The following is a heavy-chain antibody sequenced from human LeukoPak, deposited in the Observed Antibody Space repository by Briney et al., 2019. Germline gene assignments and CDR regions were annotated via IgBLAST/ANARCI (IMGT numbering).Heavy chain of an antibody. D-gene: IGHD3-10*01. CDR1: GFPVSSNY. CDR3: AKDRVVRGPYYFDY. Sequence: GGSLRLSCAASGFPVSSNYMSWVRQAPGKGLEWVSVIYSVGSTYYADSVKGRFTISRDNSKNTLYLQMNSLRAEDTAVYYCAKDRVVRGPYYFDYWGKGPLVTVSS. V-gene: IGHV3-53*01. CDR2: IYSVGST. J-gene: IGHJ4*02.